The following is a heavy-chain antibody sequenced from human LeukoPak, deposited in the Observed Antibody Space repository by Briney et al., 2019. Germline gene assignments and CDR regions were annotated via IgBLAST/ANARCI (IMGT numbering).Heavy chain of an antibody. CDR3: AGKVQYQLLA. CDR2: INHSGST. D-gene: IGHD2-2*01. Sequence: PSETLSLTCAVYGGSFSGYYWSWIRQPPGKGLEWIGEINHSGSTNYNPSLKSRVTISVDTSKNQFSLKLSSVTAADTAVYYCAGKVQYQLLAWGQGTLVTVFS. V-gene: IGHV4-34*01. CDR1: GGSFSGYY. J-gene: IGHJ4*02.